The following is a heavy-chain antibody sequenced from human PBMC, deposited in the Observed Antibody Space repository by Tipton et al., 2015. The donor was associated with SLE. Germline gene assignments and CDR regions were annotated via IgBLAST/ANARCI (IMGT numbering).Heavy chain of an antibody. V-gene: IGHV3-53*05. CDR1: GFTVSSNY. D-gene: IGHD4-17*01. CDR3: ARGGNYGVEYYYGMDV. Sequence: GSLRLSCAASGFTVSSNYMSWVRQAPGKGLEWVSVIYSGGSTYYADSVKGRSTISRDNSKNTLYLQMNSLRAEDTAVYYCARGGNYGVEYYYGMDVWGQGTTVTVSS. CDR2: IYSGGST. J-gene: IGHJ6*02.